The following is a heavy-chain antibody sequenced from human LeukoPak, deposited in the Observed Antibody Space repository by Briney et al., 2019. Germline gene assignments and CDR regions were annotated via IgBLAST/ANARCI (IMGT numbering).Heavy chain of an antibody. CDR1: GGTFSSYA. V-gene: IGHV1-69*06. CDR2: IIPIFGTA. J-gene: IGHJ4*02. CDR3: ARDLSRIAAAGTRYFDY. D-gene: IGHD6-13*01. Sequence: ASVKVSCKASGGTFSSYANSWVRQAPGQGLEWMGGIIPIFGTANYAQKFQGRVTITADKSTSTAYMELSSLRSEDTAVYYCARDLSRIAAAGTRYFDYWGQGTLVTVSS.